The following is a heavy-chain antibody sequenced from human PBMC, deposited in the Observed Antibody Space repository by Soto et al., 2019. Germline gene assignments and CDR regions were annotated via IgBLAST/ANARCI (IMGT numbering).Heavy chain of an antibody. CDR1: GYTFTGYY. CDR2: INPNSGGT. V-gene: IGHV1-2*02. D-gene: IGHD1-20*01. J-gene: IGHJ6*02. CDR3: ATDQYNWNYYYYYGMDV. Sequence: ASVKVSCKASGYTFTGYYMHWVRQAPGQGLEWMGWINPNSGGTNYAQKFQGRVTMTRDTSISTAYMELSRLRSDDTAVYYCATDQYNWNYYYYYGMDVWGRGTTVTVSS.